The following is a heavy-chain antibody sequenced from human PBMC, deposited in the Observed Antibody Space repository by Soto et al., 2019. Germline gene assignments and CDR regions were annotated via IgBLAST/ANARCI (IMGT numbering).Heavy chain of an antibody. Sequence: SETLSLTCTVSGDSISGYSWSWIRQPPGKGLEWIGYIYYTGSTNYSPSLMSRVTISVDTSKNQFSLKLSSVTAADTAVYYCARQSSLAAVVDWGQGTTVTVSS. J-gene: IGHJ6*02. D-gene: IGHD6-13*01. CDR3: ARQSSLAAVVD. V-gene: IGHV4-59*08. CDR2: IYYTGST. CDR1: GDSISGYS.